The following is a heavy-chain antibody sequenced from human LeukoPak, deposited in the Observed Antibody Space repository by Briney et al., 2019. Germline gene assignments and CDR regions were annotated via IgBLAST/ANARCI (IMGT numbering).Heavy chain of an antibody. Sequence: PGGSLRLSCAASGFTFSSYWMHWVRQAPGKGLVWVSRINNDGSSTNYADSVKGRFTISGDNAKNMVYLQMNSLRVEDTAVYYCARGSSGSGYLYWGQGTLVTVSP. CDR1: GFTFSSYW. CDR3: ARGSSGSGYLY. D-gene: IGHD3-3*01. J-gene: IGHJ4*02. V-gene: IGHV3-74*01. CDR2: INNDGSST.